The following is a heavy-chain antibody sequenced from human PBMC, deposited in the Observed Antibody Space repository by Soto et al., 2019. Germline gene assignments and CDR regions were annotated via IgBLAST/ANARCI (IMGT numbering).Heavy chain of an antibody. Sequence: QVQLVESGGGVVQPGRSLRLSCAASGFTFSSYGMHWVRQAPGKGLEWVAVISYDGSNKYYADSVKGRFTISRDNSKNTLYLQMNSLRAEDTAVYYCAKCWRSGYDLYGPFDYWGQGTLVTVSS. CDR2: ISYDGSNK. V-gene: IGHV3-30*18. CDR3: AKCWRSGYDLYGPFDY. D-gene: IGHD5-12*01. J-gene: IGHJ4*02. CDR1: GFTFSSYG.